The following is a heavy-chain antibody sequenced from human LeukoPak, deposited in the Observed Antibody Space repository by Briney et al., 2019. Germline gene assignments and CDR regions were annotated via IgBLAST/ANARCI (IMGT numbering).Heavy chain of an antibody. CDR2: IYHSGST. D-gene: IGHD2-15*01. V-gene: IGHV4-38-2*02. Sequence: SETLSLTCTVSGYSISSGYYWGWIRQPPGKGLEWIGSIYHSGSTYYNPSLKSRVTISVDTSKNQFSLKLSSVTAADTAVYYCARSNTGHLLGYWGQGTLVTVSS. J-gene: IGHJ4*02. CDR1: GYSISSGYY. CDR3: ARSNTGHLLGY.